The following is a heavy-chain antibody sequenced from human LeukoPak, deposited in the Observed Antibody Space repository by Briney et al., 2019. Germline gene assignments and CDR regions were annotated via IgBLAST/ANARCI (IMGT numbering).Heavy chain of an antibody. CDR3: ARGAAAGTGDPRNWFDP. CDR1: GYTFTSYG. V-gene: IGHV1-2*04. CDR2: INPNSGGT. D-gene: IGHD6-13*01. J-gene: IGHJ5*02. Sequence: ASVKVSCKASGYTFTSYGISWVRQAPGQGLEWMGWINPNSGGTNYAQKFQGWVTMTRDTSISTAYMELSRLRSDDTAVYYCARGAAAGTGDPRNWFDPWGQGTLVTVSS.